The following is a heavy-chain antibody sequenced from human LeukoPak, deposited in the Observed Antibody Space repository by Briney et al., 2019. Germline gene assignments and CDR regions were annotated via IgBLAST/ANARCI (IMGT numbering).Heavy chain of an antibody. CDR1: GFTFSSYA. V-gene: IGHV3-23*01. D-gene: IGHD1-26*01. Sequence: GGSLRLSCAASGFTFSSYAMSWVRQAPGKGLEWVSAISGSGTNTYYADSVKGRFTISRDNSKNSLYLQMNSLRAEDTAVYYCARHRSGSTAYYFDYWGQGTLVTVSS. CDR2: ISGSGTNT. CDR3: ARHRSGSTAYYFDY. J-gene: IGHJ4*02.